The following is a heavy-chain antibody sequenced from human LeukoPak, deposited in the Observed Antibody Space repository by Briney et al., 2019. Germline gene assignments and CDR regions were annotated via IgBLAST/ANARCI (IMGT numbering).Heavy chain of an antibody. CDR3: ARGSSSSGAFDY. CDR1: GFTFGNSW. D-gene: IGHD6-6*01. Sequence: GGSLRLSCAASGFTFGNSWVHWVRQAPGKGLVWVSLINADGSTTTYADSVKGRFTISRDNSKNTLYLQMNSLRAEDTAVYYCARGSSSSGAFDYWGQGTLVTVSS. V-gene: IGHV3-74*01. J-gene: IGHJ4*02. CDR2: INADGSTT.